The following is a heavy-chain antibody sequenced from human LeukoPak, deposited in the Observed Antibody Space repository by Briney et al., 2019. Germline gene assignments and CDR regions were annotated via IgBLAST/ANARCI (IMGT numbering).Heavy chain of an antibody. D-gene: IGHD6-19*01. J-gene: IGHJ5*02. V-gene: IGHV3-21*01. CDR1: GFTFSSYS. CDR3: ARLKTPSIAVALDWFDP. Sequence: GGSLRLSCAASGFTFSSYSMNWVRQAPGKGLEWVSSISSSSSYKYYADSVKGRFTISRDNAKNPLYLQMNSLRAEDTAVYYCARLKTPSIAVALDWFDPWGQGSLVTVSS. CDR2: ISSSSSYK.